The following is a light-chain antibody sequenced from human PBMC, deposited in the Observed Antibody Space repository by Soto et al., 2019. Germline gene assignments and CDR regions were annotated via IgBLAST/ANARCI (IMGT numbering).Light chain of an antibody. CDR1: QSVGGN. Sequence: EIVLTQSPATLSLSPGERATLSCRASQSVGGNLAWYHQKPGRAPRLRIYGASSRATGIPARVSGSGSGTEFTLTISSLQSEDSAVDYCQQYHNWPPITFGQGTRLEIK. CDR3: QQYHNWPPIT. V-gene: IGKV3-15*01. J-gene: IGKJ5*01. CDR2: GAS.